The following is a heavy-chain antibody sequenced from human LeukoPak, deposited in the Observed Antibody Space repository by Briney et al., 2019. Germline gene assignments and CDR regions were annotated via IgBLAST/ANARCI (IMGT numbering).Heavy chain of an antibody. CDR3: ARDGGHFDIDY. CDR2: ICEGRTT. V-gene: IGHV4-38-2*02. D-gene: IGHD4-23*01. J-gene: IGHJ4*02. CDR1: RFTFSSYA. Sequence: GSLRLSCAASRFTFSSYAMSWVRQPPGKGLEWIGSICEGRTTYYIPSLKSRIAISIDTSKSQFSLILTSVTAADTAVYYCARDGGHFDIDYWGQGTLVTVSS.